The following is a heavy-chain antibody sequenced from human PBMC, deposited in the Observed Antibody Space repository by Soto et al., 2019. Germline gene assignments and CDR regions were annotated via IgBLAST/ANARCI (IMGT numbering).Heavy chain of an antibody. CDR1: GYTFSKYH. Sequence: ASVKVSCKASGYTFSKYHIHWVRQAPGQGLEWMGIINPSGGKTNYAQKFQGRLTMTRDTSTSTVYMELSSLRSEDTAVYYCARDRGGDYYDSSGNYRTWIFFWSDSWGQGTQVTVSS. CDR3: ARDRGGDYYDSSGNYRTWIFFWSDS. J-gene: IGHJ5*01. V-gene: IGHV1-46*01. CDR2: INPSGGKT. D-gene: IGHD3-22*01.